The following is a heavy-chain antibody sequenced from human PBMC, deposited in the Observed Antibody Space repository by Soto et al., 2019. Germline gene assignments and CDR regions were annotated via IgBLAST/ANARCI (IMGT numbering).Heavy chain of an antibody. CDR1: GFTIGDYG. CDR3: ATTRVGPCSRSIGLSGSSAGMDV. V-gene: IGHV3-30-3*01. D-gene: IGHD2-2*01. CDR2: ISYDGTIT. Sequence: GVPLRLSCAASGFTIGDYGVHWVRQATGKGLEWVAVISYDGTITYYADSVKGRFTISRDNSKNTLYLQMNSLRTEDTAVYYCATTRVGPCSRSIGLSGSSAGMDVWGQGTTVIV. J-gene: IGHJ6*02.